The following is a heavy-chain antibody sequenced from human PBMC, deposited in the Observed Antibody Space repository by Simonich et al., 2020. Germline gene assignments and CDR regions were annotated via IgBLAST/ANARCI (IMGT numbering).Heavy chain of an antibody. J-gene: IGHJ5*02. CDR3: ARGGYSGSYNWFDP. Sequence: EVQLVESGGGLVQPGGSLRLSCAASGFTFSSYDMHWVRQAKGKGLEWVSAIGTAGDTYYTGSGKGRFTISRENAKNSVYLQMNSLRAGDTAVYYCARGGYSGSYNWFDPWGQGTLVTVSS. D-gene: IGHD1-26*01. CDR1: GFTFSSYD. V-gene: IGHV3-13*01. CDR2: IGTAGDT.